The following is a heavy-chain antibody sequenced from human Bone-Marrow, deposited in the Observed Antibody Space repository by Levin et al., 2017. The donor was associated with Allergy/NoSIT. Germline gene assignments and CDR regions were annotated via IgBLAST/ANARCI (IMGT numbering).Heavy chain of an antibody. CDR2: IIPSIGTP. V-gene: IGHV1-69*06. Sequence: SVKVSCKASGGTFSSSGMSWVRQAPGQGLEWMGGIIPSIGTPNYAQNFQGRVTITADKPTSTVYMELNSLTSDDTAIYYCARAGITLFGVVTSYFFDYWGQGTLVTVSS. D-gene: IGHD3-3*01. CDR3: ARAGITLFGVVTSYFFDY. J-gene: IGHJ4*02. CDR1: GGTFSSSG.